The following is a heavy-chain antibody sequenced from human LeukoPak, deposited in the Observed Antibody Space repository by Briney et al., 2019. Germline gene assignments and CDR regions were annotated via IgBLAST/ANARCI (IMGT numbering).Heavy chain of an antibody. CDR2: IYYSGST. V-gene: IGHV4-39*01. CDR1: GGSISSSSYY. D-gene: IGHD1-1*01. J-gene: IGHJ4*02. CDR3: ARSAQWYTTFYDY. Sequence: SETLSLTCTVSGGSISSSSYYWGWIRQPPGKGLEWIGSIYYSGSTYYNPSLKSRVTISVDTSKNQFSLKLSSVTAADTAVYYCARSAQWYTTFYDYWGQGTLVTVSS.